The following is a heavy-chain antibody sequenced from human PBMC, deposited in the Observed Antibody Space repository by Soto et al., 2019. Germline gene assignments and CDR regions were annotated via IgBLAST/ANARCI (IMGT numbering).Heavy chain of an antibody. CDR2: ISWNSGSI. D-gene: IGHD3-10*01. V-gene: IGHV3-9*01. CDR1: GFTFDDYA. CDR3: AKVLNYYGSGYDY. J-gene: IGHJ4*02. Sequence: GGSLRLSCAASGFTFDDYAMHWVRQAPGKGLEWVSGISWNSGSIGYADSVKGRFTISRDNAKNSLYLQMNSLRAEDTALYYCAKVLNYYGSGYDYWGQGTLVTVSS.